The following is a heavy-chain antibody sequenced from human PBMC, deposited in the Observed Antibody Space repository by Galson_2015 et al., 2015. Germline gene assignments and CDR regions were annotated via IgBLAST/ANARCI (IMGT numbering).Heavy chain of an antibody. D-gene: IGHD2-2*01. Sequence: FLRLSCATSGFSFRSSRMYWLRQVPGKGLEWVAVLAYAGSSKYYADSVKGRFTISRDKSKNPLYLQMHSLRAEDAAVEYCAKDRSKCSSASCDAGDYWGQGTLVTVSS. CDR3: AKDRSKCSSASCDAGDY. J-gene: IGHJ4*01. V-gene: IGHV3-30*18. CDR2: LAYAGSSK. CDR1: GFSFRSSR.